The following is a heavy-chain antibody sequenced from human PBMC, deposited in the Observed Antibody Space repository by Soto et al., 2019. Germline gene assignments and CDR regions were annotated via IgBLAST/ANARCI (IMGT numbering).Heavy chain of an antibody. J-gene: IGHJ4*02. CDR3: ARVGEYYYDSSGYYYGY. CDR1: GYTFTSYG. V-gene: IGHV1-18*01. CDR2: ISAYNGNT. D-gene: IGHD3-22*01. Sequence: GASVKVSCKASGYTFTSYGISWVRQAPGQGLEWMGWISAYNGNTNYAQKLQGRVTMTTDTSTSTAYMELRSLRSDDTAVYYCARVGEYYYDSSGYYYGYWGQGTLVTVPS.